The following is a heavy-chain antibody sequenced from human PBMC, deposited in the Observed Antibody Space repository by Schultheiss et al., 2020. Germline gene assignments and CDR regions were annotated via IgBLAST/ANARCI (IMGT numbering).Heavy chain of an antibody. J-gene: IGHJ6*02. V-gene: IGHV5-10-1*01. Sequence: GESLKISCKTSGYSFTSYWISWVRQMPGKGLEWMGIIYPGDSYTNYSPSFQGHVTISADKSISTAYLQWSSLKASDTAMYYCATQGDIVVVPAGGFGMDVWGQGTTVTVSS. CDR1: GYSFTSYW. CDR2: IYPGDSYT. CDR3: ATQGDIVVVPAGGFGMDV. D-gene: IGHD2-2*01.